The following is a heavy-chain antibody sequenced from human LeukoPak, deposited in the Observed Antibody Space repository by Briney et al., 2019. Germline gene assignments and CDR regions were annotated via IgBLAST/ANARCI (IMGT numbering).Heavy chain of an antibody. CDR3: ARVTGYIIEDYFDY. D-gene: IGHD3-9*01. CDR2: IYYSGST. Sequence: SETLSLTCTVSGGSISSYYWSWIRQPPGKGLEWIGYIYYSGSTNYNPSLKSRVTISVDTSKNQFSLKLRSVTAADTAVYYCARVTGYIIEDYFDYWGQGILVTVSS. V-gene: IGHV4-59*01. CDR1: GGSISSYY. J-gene: IGHJ4*02.